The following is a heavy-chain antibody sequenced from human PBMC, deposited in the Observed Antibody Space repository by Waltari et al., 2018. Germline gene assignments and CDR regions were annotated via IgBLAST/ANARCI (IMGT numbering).Heavy chain of an antibody. D-gene: IGHD5-12*01. CDR1: GYTFTNFG. CDR3: ARGGGPRTIVALTFDL. Sequence: QVQLVQSGGEVMKPGASVKVSCKASGYTFTNFGITWVRQDPGQGLEWMGWISPYHGTADYNQKFQDRVTLTTDTSAKTAYLELRSLRSDDTAVYYCARGGGPRTIVALTFDLWGQGTLVTVSS. CDR2: ISPYHGTA. V-gene: IGHV1-18*01. J-gene: IGHJ5*02.